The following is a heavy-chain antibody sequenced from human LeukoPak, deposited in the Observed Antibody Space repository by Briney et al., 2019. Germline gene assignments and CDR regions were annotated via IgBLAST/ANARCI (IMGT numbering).Heavy chain of an antibody. CDR1: GGTFSSYA. J-gene: IGHJ4*02. Sequence: ASVKVSCKASGGTFSSYAISWVRQAPGQGLEWMGRIIPILGIANYAQKFQGRVTITADKSTSTAYMELSSLRSEDTAVYYRARDDFWSGYYITRYWGQGTLVTVSS. V-gene: IGHV1-69*04. CDR3: ARDDFWSGYYITRY. D-gene: IGHD3-3*01. CDR2: IIPILGIA.